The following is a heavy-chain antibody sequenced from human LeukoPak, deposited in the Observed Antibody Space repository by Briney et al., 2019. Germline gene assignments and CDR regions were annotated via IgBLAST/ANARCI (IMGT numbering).Heavy chain of an antibody. CDR1: GFTFSSYV. V-gene: IGHV3-23*01. D-gene: IGHD1-26*01. Sequence: QAGGSLRLSCAASGFTFSSYVMSWVRQAPGKGLEWVSAISGSGGSTYYADSVKGRFTISRDNSKNTLYLQMNSLRAEDTAVYYCAKEMYSRSYYDYFDYWGQGTLVTVSS. CDR3: AKEMYSRSYYDYFDY. J-gene: IGHJ4*02. CDR2: ISGSGGST.